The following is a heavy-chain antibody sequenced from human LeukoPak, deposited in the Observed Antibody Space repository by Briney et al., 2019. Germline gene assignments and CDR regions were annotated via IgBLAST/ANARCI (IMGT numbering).Heavy chain of an antibody. D-gene: IGHD3-10*01. Sequence: SETLSLTCAVCGGSFSGYYWSWIRQPPGKGLEWIGEINHSGSTNYNPSLKSRVTISVDTSKNQFSLKLSSVTAADTAVYYCARRITMVRGAFDYWGQGTLVTVSS. CDR3: ARRITMVRGAFDY. V-gene: IGHV4-34*01. CDR2: INHSGST. J-gene: IGHJ4*02. CDR1: GGSFSGYY.